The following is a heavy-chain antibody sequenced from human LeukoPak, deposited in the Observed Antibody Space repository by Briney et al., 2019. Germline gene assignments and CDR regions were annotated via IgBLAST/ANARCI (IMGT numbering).Heavy chain of an antibody. Sequence: GGSLRLSCAASGFTFSSYSMNWVRQAPGKGLEWVSYTSSSSSTIYYADSVKGRFTISRDNAKNSLYLQMNSLRAEDTAVYYCARPSTSPIVEHFQHWGQGTLVTVSS. J-gene: IGHJ1*01. D-gene: IGHD2-2*01. CDR3: ARPSTSPIVEHFQH. CDR1: GFTFSSYS. V-gene: IGHV3-48*01. CDR2: TSSSSSTI.